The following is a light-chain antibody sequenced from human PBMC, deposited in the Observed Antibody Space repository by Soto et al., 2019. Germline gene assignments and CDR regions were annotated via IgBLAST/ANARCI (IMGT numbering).Light chain of an antibody. Sequence: EIVLTQSPGTLSLSPGERATLSCRASQSVSSSYLAWYQQKPGQAPRLLIYGASSRATGIPDRFGGSGFGTAITVTISRLEAEGFAVYYGEEYGSSPFTFGPGTKVDIK. CDR2: GAS. CDR3: EEYGSSPFT. CDR1: QSVSSSY. J-gene: IGKJ3*01. V-gene: IGKV3-20*01.